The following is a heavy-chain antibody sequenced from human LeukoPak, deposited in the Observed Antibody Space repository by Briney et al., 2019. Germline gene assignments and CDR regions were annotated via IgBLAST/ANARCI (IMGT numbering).Heavy chain of an antibody. CDR2: IRGSGTGT. J-gene: IGHJ2*01. V-gene: IGHV3-23*01. CDR1: GFTFSSHA. CDR3: AKRGAAAQLTWYFDL. Sequence: GGSLRLSCAASGFTFSSHAMSWVRQAPGKGLEWVSTIRGSGTGTYYADSVKGRFTISRDNSKTTLYLQMNSLRAEDTAVYYCAKRGAAAQLTWYFDLWGRGTLVTVSS. D-gene: IGHD1-1*01.